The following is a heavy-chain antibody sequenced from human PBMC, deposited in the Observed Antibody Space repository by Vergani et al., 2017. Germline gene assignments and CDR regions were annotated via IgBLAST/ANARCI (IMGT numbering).Heavy chain of an antibody. CDR2: IWYDGSNK. CDR1: GFTFSSYG. CDR3: ARSPAGRGRGYYYYMDV. Sequence: QVQLVESGGGVVQPGRSLRLSCAASGFTFSSYGMHWVRQAPGKGLEWVAVIWYDGSNKYYADSVKGRFTISRDNSKNTLYLQMNSLRAEDTAVYYCARSPAGRGRGYYYYMDVWGKGTTVTVSS. J-gene: IGHJ6*03. D-gene: IGHD1-26*01. V-gene: IGHV3-33*01.